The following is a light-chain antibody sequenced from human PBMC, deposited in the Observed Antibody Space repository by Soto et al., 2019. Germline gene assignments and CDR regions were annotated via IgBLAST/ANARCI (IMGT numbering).Light chain of an antibody. CDR3: CSFAGSYSYV. Sequence: QSALTQPRSVSGSPGPTITISCTGTISDVGRYDYVSWYQQYPGEAPKLIIYDVTERPSGVPDRFSGSKSGNTASLTISGLRAEDEAAYSCCSFAGSYSYVYGSGTKVTVL. V-gene: IGLV2-11*01. J-gene: IGLJ1*01. CDR2: DVT. CDR1: ISDVGRYDY.